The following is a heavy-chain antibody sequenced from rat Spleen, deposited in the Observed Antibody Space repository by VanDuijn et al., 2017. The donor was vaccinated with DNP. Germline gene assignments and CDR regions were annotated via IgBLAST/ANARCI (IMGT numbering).Heavy chain of an antibody. V-gene: IGHV3-1*01. CDR1: GYSITSHY. D-gene: IGHD1-9*01. CDR2: ISYSGST. CDR3: ARYDTTGISTYDH. Sequence: EVQLQESGPGLVKPSQSLSLTCSVTGYSITSHYWGWIRNFPGNKMDWIGHISYSGSTTYNPSLKSRISITRDTAKSQFFLQLNSVTTEDTATYYCARYDTTGISTYDHWGQGVLVTVSS. J-gene: IGHJ2*01.